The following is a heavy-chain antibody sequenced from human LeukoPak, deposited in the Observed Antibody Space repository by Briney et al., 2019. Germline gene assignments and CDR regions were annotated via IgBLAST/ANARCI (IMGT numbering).Heavy chain of an antibody. V-gene: IGHV5-51*01. CDR2: IYPGDSDT. Sequence: GESLKISCKGSGYSFTSYWIGWVRQMPGKGLEWMGIIYPGDSDTRYSPSFQGQVTISADKSISTAYLQWSSLKASDTAMYYCARLLNKDYYYYYYGMDVWGQGTTVTVSS. D-gene: IGHD1/OR15-1a*01. CDR3: ARLLNKDYYYYYYGMDV. CDR1: GYSFTSYW. J-gene: IGHJ6*02.